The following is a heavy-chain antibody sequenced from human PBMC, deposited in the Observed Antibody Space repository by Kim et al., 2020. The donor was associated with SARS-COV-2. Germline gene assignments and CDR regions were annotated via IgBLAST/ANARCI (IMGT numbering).Heavy chain of an antibody. CDR2: ISAYNGNT. CDR3: ARDSPKYCSSTSCAQWLNPFDY. J-gene: IGHJ4*02. V-gene: IGHV1-18*04. D-gene: IGHD2-2*01. CDR1: GYTFTSYV. Sequence: ASVKVSCKASGYTFTSYVISWVRQAPGQGLEWMGWISAYNGNTNYAQKLQGRVTMTTDTSTSTAYMELRSLRSDDTAVYYCARDSPKYCSSTSCAQWLNPFDYWGQGTLVTVSS.